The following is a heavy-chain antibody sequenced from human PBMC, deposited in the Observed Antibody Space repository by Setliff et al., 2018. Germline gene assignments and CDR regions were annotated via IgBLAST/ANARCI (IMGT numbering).Heavy chain of an antibody. V-gene: IGHV1-18*01. CDR2: ISPYNEKT. CDR3: AQTKGFVDGYLDP. J-gene: IGHJ5*02. D-gene: IGHD2-21*02. Sequence: ASVKVSCKTSGYNFITFGISWVRQAPGQGLEWMGWISPYNEKTNYAEKFQGRVTMTTDTSTTTVYMEVASLRSDDTAVYYCAQTKGFVDGYLDPWGQGTLVTVSS. CDR1: GYNFITFG.